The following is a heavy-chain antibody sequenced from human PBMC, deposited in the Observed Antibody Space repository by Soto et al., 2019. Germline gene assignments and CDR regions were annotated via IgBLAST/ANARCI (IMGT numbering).Heavy chain of an antibody. CDR3: AREVLWFGELLALDY. D-gene: IGHD3-10*01. CDR2: TRNKANSYTT. Sequence: EVQLVESGGGLVQPGGSLRLSCAASGFTFSDHYMDWVRQAPGKGLEWVGRTRNKANSYTTEYAASVKGRFTISRDDSTNSLYLQMNSLKTEDTAVYYCAREVLWFGELLALDYWGQGTLVTVSS. CDR1: GFTFSDHY. J-gene: IGHJ4*02. V-gene: IGHV3-72*01.